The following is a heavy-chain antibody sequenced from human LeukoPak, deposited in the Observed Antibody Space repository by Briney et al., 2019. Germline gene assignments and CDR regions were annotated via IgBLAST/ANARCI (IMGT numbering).Heavy chain of an antibody. Sequence: SETLSLTCTVSGGSVTSYYWTWIRQSPGKGLEWIGYIYYSGTTHYNPSLKSRVTILVDTSKNQFSLNLDSVTPADTAVYYCAKIQQGGVKFDYWGPGILVTVSS. CDR1: GGSVTSYY. J-gene: IGHJ4*02. V-gene: IGHV4-59*02. CDR3: AKIQQGGVKFDY. D-gene: IGHD1-1*01. CDR2: IYYSGTT.